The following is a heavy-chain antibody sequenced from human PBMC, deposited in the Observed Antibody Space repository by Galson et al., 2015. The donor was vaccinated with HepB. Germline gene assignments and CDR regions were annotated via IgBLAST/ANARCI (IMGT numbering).Heavy chain of an antibody. J-gene: IGHJ4*01. D-gene: IGHD5-18*01. Sequence: SLILPCGASGCTSSSNYMCWVRQAPGQRLEWVSVMYSGGSTYYADSEKGRFTISRDKSKNTLYLQMNSLRAEDTAVYYSSSAGVSGYSYGSNWGQGTMVTVSS. CDR1: GCTSSSNY. CDR3: SSAGVSGYSYGSN. V-gene: IGHV3-66*01. CDR2: MYSGGST.